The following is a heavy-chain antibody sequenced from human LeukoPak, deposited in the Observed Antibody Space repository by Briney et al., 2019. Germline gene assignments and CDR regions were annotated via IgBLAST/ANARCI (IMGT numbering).Heavy chain of an antibody. CDR2: IIPILGIA. V-gene: IGHV1-69*04. J-gene: IGHJ6*03. Sequence: PVKVSCKASGGTFSSYAISWVRQAPGQGLEWMGRIIPILGIANYAQKFQGRVTITADKSTSTAYMELSSLRSEDTAVYYCARSIAAAGHYYYYMDVWGKGTTVTVSS. CDR3: ARSIAAAGHYYYYMDV. D-gene: IGHD6-13*01. CDR1: GGTFSSYA.